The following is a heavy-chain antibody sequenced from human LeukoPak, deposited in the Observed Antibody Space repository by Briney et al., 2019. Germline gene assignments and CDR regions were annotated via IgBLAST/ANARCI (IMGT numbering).Heavy chain of an antibody. CDR3: ARVGYYDSSGYYGGRGDYFDY. J-gene: IGHJ4*02. D-gene: IGHD3-22*01. CDR1: GGSISSYY. V-gene: IGHV4-59*01. CDR2: IYYSGST. Sequence: SETLSLTCTVSGGSISSYYWSWIRQPPGKGLEWIGYIYYSGSTNYNPSLKSRVTISVDTSKNQFSLKLSSVTAADTAVYYCARVGYYDSSGYYGGRGDYFDYWCQGTLVTVSS.